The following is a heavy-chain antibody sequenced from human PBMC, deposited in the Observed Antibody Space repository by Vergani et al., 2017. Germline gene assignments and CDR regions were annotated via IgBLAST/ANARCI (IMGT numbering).Heavy chain of an antibody. J-gene: IGHJ4*02. D-gene: IGHD2-15*01. CDR1: GFTFSSYA. CDR2: ISGSGGST. Sequence: EVQLLESGGGLVQPGGSLRLSCAASGFTFSSYAMSWVRQAPGKGLEWVSAISGSGGSTYYADSVKGRFTISRDNAKNTLYLQMNSLRAEDTAVYYCAKDFVVVVASDYWGQGTLVTVSS. V-gene: IGHV3-23*01. CDR3: AKDFVVVVASDY.